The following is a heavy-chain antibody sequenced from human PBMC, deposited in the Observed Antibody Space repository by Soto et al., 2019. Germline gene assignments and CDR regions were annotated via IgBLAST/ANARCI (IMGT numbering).Heavy chain of an antibody. CDR2: ISYDGSNK. CDR1: GFTCSSYG. CDR3: ARHRNAGWFDP. J-gene: IGHJ5*02. V-gene: IGHV3-30*03. Sequence: GGSLRLSCAASGFTCSSYGMHWVRQAPGKGLEWVALISYDGSNKYYADSVKGQVTISVDRSRNTAYLHWSSLRASDTAIYYCARHRNAGWFDPWGQGTPVTVSS.